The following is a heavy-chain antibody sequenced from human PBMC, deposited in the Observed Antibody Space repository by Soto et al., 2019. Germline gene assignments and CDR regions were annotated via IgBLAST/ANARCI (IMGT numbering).Heavy chain of an antibody. V-gene: IGHV3-9*01. J-gene: IGHJ4*02. CDR3: AKDKGATGSQFIDY. CDR1: GFVFRDSV. CDR2: ISWNSETT. Sequence: EVQLVESGGGLVQPGRSLRLSCAASGFVFRDSVMNWVRQVPGKGLEWVSGISWNSETTGYADSVKGRFTISRDNAKNSLYLQMNSLRVDDTALYYCAKDKGATGSQFIDYWGQGTLVTVSS.